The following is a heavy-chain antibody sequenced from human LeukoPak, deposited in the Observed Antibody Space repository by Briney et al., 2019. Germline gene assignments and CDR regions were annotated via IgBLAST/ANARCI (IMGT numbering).Heavy chain of an antibody. CDR2: IFYTGST. V-gene: IGHV4-31*03. J-gene: IGHJ4*02. CDR3: ARVGIISEPTATFYFDY. Sequence: PSETLSLTCTVSGGSLSSGSSYWSWIRQHPGKGLEWIGYIFYTGSTYYNPSLNSRINISVVTSKNQFSLQLSSVTAADTAVYYCARVGIISEPTATFYFDYWGQGTLVTVPS. CDR1: GGSLSSGSSY. D-gene: IGHD1-1*01.